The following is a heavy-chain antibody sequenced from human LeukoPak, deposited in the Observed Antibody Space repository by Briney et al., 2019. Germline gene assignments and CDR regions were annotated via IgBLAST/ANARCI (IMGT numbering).Heavy chain of an antibody. CDR2: ISAYNGNT. CDR3: AIQEPLDTAMVPDYYYYGTDV. J-gene: IGHJ6*02. D-gene: IGHD5-18*01. Sequence: GASVKVSCKASGYTFTSYGISWVRQAPGQGLEWMGWISAYNGNTNYAQKLQGRVTMTTDTSTSTAYMELRSLRSDDTAVYYCAIQEPLDTAMVPDYYYYGTDVWGQGTTVTVSS. V-gene: IGHV1-18*01. CDR1: GYTFTSYG.